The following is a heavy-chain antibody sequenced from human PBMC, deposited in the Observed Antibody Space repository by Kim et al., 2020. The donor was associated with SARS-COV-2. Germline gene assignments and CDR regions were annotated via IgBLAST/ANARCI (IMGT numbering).Heavy chain of an antibody. Sequence: ASVKVSCKASGYTFTSYAMNWVRQAPGQGLEWMGWINTNTGNPTYAHGFTGRFVFSLDTSVSTAYLQISSLKAEDTAVYYCARTLASSFDWLRLRYFDLWGRGNLVTVSS. V-gene: IGHV7-4-1*02. D-gene: IGHD3-9*01. CDR2: INTNTGNP. J-gene: IGHJ2*01. CDR1: GYTFTSYA. CDR3: ARTLASSFDWLRLRYFDL.